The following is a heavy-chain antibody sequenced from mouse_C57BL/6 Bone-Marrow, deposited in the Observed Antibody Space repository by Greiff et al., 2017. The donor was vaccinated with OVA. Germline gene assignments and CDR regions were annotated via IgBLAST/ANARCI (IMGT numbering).Heavy chain of an antibody. D-gene: IGHD1-1*01. Sequence: VQLQESGAELVKPGASVKISCKASGYAFSSYWMNWVKQRPGKGLEWIGQIYPGDGDTNYNGKFKGKATLTADKSSSTAYMQLSSLTSEDSAVYFCARSPFYYYGSSYDAMDYWGQGTSVTVSS. CDR2: IYPGDGDT. V-gene: IGHV1-80*01. J-gene: IGHJ4*01. CDR3: ARSPFYYYGSSYDAMDY. CDR1: GYAFSSYW.